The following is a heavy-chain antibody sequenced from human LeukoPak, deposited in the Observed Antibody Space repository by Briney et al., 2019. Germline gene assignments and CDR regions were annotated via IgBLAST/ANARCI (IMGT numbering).Heavy chain of an antibody. CDR3: ARDLNTGSYDV. V-gene: IGHV3-74*01. CDR2: INTDGSST. J-gene: IGHJ4*02. CDR1: GFTFSSYW. Sequence: GGSLRLSCAASGFTFSSYWMHWVRQAPGKRLVWVSRINTDGSSTSYADSVKGRFTMSRDNAKNTLYLQMNSLRAEDMAVYYCARDLNTGSYDVWGQGTLVTVSS. D-gene: IGHD1-26*01.